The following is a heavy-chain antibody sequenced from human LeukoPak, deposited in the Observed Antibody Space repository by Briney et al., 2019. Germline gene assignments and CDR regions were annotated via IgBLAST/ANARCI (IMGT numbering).Heavy chain of an antibody. J-gene: IGHJ6*04. CDR3: ARERESSSWPSYYYYGMDV. V-gene: IGHV1-18*04. CDR1: GYTFTSYG. CDR2: ISAYNGNT. D-gene: IGHD6-13*01. Sequence: EASVRVSCKASGYTFTSYGISWVRQAPGQGLEWMGWISAYNGNTNYAQKLRGRVTMTTDTSTSTAYMELRSLRSDDTAVYYCARERESSSWPSYYYYGMDVWGKGTTVTVSS.